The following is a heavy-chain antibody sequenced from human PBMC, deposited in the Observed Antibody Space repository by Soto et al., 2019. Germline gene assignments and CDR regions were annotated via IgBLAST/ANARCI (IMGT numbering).Heavy chain of an antibody. Sequence: QVQLVQSGAEVNKPGASVKVSCKASGYTFTSHDINWMRQTTGQGLEWIGWMNPNSGHTNYAQKFQGRVTMTRDTSINTAYMELTNLRSEDTAIYYCASDMSTTWGQGTLVTVSS. CDR3: ASDMSTT. CDR1: GYTFTSHD. D-gene: IGHD2-2*01. V-gene: IGHV1-8*01. CDR2: MNPNSGHT. J-gene: IGHJ5*02.